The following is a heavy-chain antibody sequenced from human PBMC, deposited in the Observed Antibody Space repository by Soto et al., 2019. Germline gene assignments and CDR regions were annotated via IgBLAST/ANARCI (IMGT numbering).Heavy chain of an antibody. Sequence: QIQLLQSGAEVKKPGASVKVTCKASGYTFRNFGISWVRQAPGQGLEWMGWISAYNANANYAQKCQGRLTMTADTATSTAYMELRSLRADDTAVYYCARENSYFDYWGQGTLGTGSS. CDR2: ISAYNANA. CDR3: ARENSYFDY. V-gene: IGHV1-18*01. CDR1: GYTFRNFG. J-gene: IGHJ4*02.